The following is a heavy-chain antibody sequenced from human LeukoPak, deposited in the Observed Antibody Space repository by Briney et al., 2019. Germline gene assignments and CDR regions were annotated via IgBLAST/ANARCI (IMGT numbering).Heavy chain of an antibody. J-gene: IGHJ4*02. CDR3: ARDLDSLD. CDR2: IYSGGST. V-gene: IGHV3-66*01. Sequence: GGSLRLSCAASGFTFSNTWMSWVRQAPGKGLEWVSLIYSGGSTYYADSVKGRFTISRDNPKNTLYLQMNSLRAEDTAVYYCARDLDSLDWGQGTLVTVSS. D-gene: IGHD1-1*01. CDR1: GFTFSNTW.